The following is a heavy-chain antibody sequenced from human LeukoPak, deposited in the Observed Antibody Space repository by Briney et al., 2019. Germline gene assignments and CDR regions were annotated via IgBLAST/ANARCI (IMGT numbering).Heavy chain of an antibody. Sequence: ASVKVSCKASGYPFNTYGISWVRQAPGQGLEWMGWISTYNGDTNYAQKFQGRVIMTTDTSTSTAYIELRSLRSDDTAAYYCAREWWGYDVLTGDNWFDPWGQGTLVTVSS. CDR1: GYPFNTYG. J-gene: IGHJ5*02. D-gene: IGHD3-9*01. CDR2: ISTYNGDT. CDR3: AREWWGYDVLTGDNWFDP. V-gene: IGHV1-18*01.